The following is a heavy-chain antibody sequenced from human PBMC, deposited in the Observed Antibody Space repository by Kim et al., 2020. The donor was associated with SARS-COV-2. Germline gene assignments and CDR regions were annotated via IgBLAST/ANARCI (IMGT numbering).Heavy chain of an antibody. Sequence: SETLSLTCAVSGGTFSDYYWTWIRQPPGKGLEWIGEINHIGSTKYNPSLKSRVTMSVDTSKNQLSLKLSTVTAADTALYYCAKHDARDCGGGNGSYFDYWGQGTLVTVSS. CDR1: GGTFSDYY. V-gene: IGHV4-34*08. CDR2: INHIGST. CDR3: AKHDARDCGGGNGSYFDY. D-gene: IGHD2-15*01. J-gene: IGHJ4*02.